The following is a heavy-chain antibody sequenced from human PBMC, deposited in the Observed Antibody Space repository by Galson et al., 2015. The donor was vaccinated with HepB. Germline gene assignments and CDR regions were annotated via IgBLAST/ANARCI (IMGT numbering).Heavy chain of an antibody. Sequence: SLRLSCAASGFIFSNYAMNWVRQTPGKGLEWVSTISGNGGSTYYADSVKGRFTISRDTSKNALYLQMDSLRAGDTAIYYCTKREYVAAFDLWGQGTMVTVSS. J-gene: IGHJ3*01. V-gene: IGHV3-23*01. CDR3: TKREYVAAFDL. CDR1: GFIFSNYA. CDR2: ISGNGGST. D-gene: IGHD2/OR15-2a*01.